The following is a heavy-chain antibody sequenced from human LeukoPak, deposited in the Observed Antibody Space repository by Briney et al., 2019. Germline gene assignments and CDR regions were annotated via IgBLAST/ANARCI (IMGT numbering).Heavy chain of an antibody. V-gene: IGHV3-48*04. CDR1: GFTFSDYT. CDR3: ARGPPLFDP. J-gene: IGHJ5*02. Sequence: GGSLRLSCEASGFTFSDYTMNWVRQAPGKGLERISYIDISGRSTYYADSVKGRFTISRDNAKSSLYLQMSSLRAEDTALYYCARGPPLFDPWGQGTLVTVSS. CDR2: IDISGRST.